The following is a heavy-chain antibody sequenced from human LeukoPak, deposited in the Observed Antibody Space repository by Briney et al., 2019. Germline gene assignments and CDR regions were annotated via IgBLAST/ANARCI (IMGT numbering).Heavy chain of an antibody. D-gene: IGHD3-10*01. CDR1: GYTFTSHG. J-gene: IGHJ4*02. V-gene: IGHV1-18*01. Sequence: ASVKVSCKASGYTFTSHGISWVRQAPGQGLEWMAWINTYIGNTHYAQKLQGRVTMTTDTSTSTAYMELRSLRSDDTAVYYCARDFEGSGNFDYWGQGTLVTVSS. CDR2: INTYIGNT. CDR3: ARDFEGSGNFDY.